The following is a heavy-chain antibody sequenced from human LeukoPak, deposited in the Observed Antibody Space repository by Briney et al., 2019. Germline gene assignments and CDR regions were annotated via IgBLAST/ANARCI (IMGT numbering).Heavy chain of an antibody. CDR1: SGSISSYY. D-gene: IGHD4-17*01. V-gene: IGHV4-59*01. J-gene: IGHJ4*02. Sequence: SETLSLTCTVSSGSISSYYWSWIRQPPGKGLEWIGYIYYSGSTNYNPSLKSRVTISVDTSKNQFSLKLSSVTAADTAVYYCARGGPTVTYFDYWGQGTLVTVSS. CDR3: ARGGPTVTYFDY. CDR2: IYYSGST.